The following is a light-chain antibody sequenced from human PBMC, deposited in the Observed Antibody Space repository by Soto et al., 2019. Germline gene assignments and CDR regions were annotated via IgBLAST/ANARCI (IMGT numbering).Light chain of an antibody. CDR3: QQRSNWPLT. CDR1: QSVSSY. Sequence: EIVLTQSPATLSLSTGERAILSCRASQSVSSYLAWYQQKPGQAPRLLIYDASNRATGIPARFSGSGSGADFTLTISSLEPEDFAIYYCQQRSNWPLTFGGGTKVDIK. J-gene: IGKJ4*01. V-gene: IGKV3-11*01. CDR2: DAS.